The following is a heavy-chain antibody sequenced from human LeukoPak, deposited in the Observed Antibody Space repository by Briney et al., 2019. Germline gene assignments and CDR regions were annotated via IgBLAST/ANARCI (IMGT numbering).Heavy chain of an antibody. D-gene: IGHD3-9*01. V-gene: IGHV3-23*01. J-gene: IGHJ4*02. CDR2: ISDSGGST. CDR1: GFTFSISA. Sequence: GGSLRLSCAASGFTFSISAMSWARQAPGKGLEWVSGISDSGGSTFYADSVKGRFTISRDNSKNILYLQMNSLRADDTAVYYCAKVSESNYDILTGYYTPYYFDYWGQGTLVTVSS. CDR3: AKVSESNYDILTGYYTPYYFDY.